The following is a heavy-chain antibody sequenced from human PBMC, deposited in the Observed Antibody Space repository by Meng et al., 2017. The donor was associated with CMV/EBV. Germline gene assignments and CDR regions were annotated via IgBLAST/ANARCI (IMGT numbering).Heavy chain of an antibody. CDR3: VTWLWFGELSGYYFDY. CDR1: GGSISSSSSY. Sequence: QVQLEEAGPGLVKPSETLSLTCTVPGGSISSSSSYWGWIRQPPGKGLEWIGSIYYSGSTYYNPSLKSRVTISVDTSKNQFSLKLSSVTAADTAVYYCVTWLWFGELSGYYFDYWSQGTLVTVSS. J-gene: IGHJ4*02. D-gene: IGHD3-10*01. V-gene: IGHV4-39*07. CDR2: IYYSGST.